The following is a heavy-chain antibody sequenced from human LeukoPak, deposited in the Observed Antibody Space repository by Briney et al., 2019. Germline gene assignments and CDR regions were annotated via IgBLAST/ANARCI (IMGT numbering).Heavy chain of an antibody. D-gene: IGHD3-9*01. J-gene: IGHJ3*02. CDR3: ARGGPTYYDILTGYYYDDAFDI. Sequence: SGGSLRLSCAASGFTFDDYGMSWVRQAPGKGLEWVSGINWNGGSTGYADSVKGRFTISRDNAKNSLYLQMNSRRAEDTALYYCARGGPTYYDILTGYYYDDAFDIWGQGTMVTVSS. CDR2: INWNGGST. CDR1: GFTFDDYG. V-gene: IGHV3-20*04.